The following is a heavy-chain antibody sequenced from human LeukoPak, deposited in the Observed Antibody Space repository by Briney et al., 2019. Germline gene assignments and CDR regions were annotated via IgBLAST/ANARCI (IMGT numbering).Heavy chain of an antibody. CDR1: GYSFNVHG. D-gene: IGHD5-24*01. V-gene: IGHV1-18*04. Sequence: ASVKVSCKASGYSFNVHGMTWVRQAPGQGLEWMGWISAYKGNTNYAAKFQGRVTMTTDTSTSTGYMELTSLRSDDTAVYYCARTLGGNYVEMATGVDLWGRGTLVTVS. J-gene: IGHJ2*01. CDR2: ISAYKGNT. CDR3: ARTLGGNYVEMATGVDL.